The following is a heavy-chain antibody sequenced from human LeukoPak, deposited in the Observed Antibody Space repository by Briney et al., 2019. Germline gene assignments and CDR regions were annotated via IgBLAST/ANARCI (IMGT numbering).Heavy chain of an antibody. Sequence: PGGSLRLSCAASGFTFSSYWMHWVRQAPGKGLEWVAVIWYDGSNKYYADSVKGRFTISRDNSKNTLYLQMNSLRAEDTAVYYCARGTGYQLLWLDYWGQGTLVTVSS. V-gene: IGHV3-33*08. D-gene: IGHD2-2*01. J-gene: IGHJ4*02. CDR2: IWYDGSNK. CDR1: GFTFSSYW. CDR3: ARGTGYQLLWLDY.